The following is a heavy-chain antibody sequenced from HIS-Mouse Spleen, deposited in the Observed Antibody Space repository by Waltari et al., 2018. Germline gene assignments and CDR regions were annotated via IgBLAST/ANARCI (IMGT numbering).Heavy chain of an antibody. J-gene: IGHJ1*01. CDR2: VYHSGST. V-gene: IGHV4-38-2*02. CDR3: ARDSWAYAIEYFQH. CDR1: GYSISSGYY. D-gene: IGHD2-8*01. Sequence: QVQLQESGPGLVKPSETLSLTCTVSGYSISSGYYWGWIRQPPGKGLEWIGSVYHSGSTYYNPSLKGRVTISVDTSKNHVSLKLSSVTAADTAVYYCARDSWAYAIEYFQHWGQGTLVTVSS.